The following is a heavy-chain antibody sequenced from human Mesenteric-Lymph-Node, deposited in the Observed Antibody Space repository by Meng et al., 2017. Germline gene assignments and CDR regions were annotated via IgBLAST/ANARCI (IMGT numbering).Heavy chain of an antibody. Sequence: SQTRSLTGAISGDSVSSNSAAWHWIRQSPSRGLEWLGRTYYRSKWYNDYAVSVKSRITINPDTSKNQFSRQLNSVTPEDTAVYYCARDLTYYDILTGPTLRGGYFDYWGQGTLVTVSS. V-gene: IGHV6-1*01. CDR2: TYYRSKWYN. J-gene: IGHJ4*02. D-gene: IGHD3-9*01. CDR3: ARDLTYYDILTGPTLRGGYFDY. CDR1: GDSVSSNSAA.